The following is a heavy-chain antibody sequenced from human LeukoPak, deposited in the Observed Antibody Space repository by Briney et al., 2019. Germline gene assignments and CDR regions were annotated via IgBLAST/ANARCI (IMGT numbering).Heavy chain of an antibody. CDR3: ASLASEWELPEVDY. D-gene: IGHD1-26*01. Sequence: GGSLRLSCAASGFTFSSYAMNWVRQAPGTGLEWVSYISPSSTLIYYADSVKGRFTISRDNAKKSLFLQMNSLGAEDTAVYYCASLASEWELPEVDYWGLGTLVTVSS. CDR1: GFTFSSYA. J-gene: IGHJ4*02. CDR2: ISPSSTLI. V-gene: IGHV3-48*01.